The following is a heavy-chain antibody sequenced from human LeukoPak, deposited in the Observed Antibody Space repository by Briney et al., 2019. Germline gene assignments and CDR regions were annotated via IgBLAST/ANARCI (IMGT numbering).Heavy chain of an antibody. CDR3: ARGPSYVVTFGGVINWFDP. Sequence: ASVKVSCKASGYTFTSYDINWVRRATGQGREWMGWMNPNSGNTGYAQKFEGRVTMTRNTSISTAYMELSSLRSEDTAVYYCARGPSYVVTFGGVINWFDPWGQGTLVTVSS. V-gene: IGHV1-8*01. CDR2: MNPNSGNT. CDR1: GYTFTSYD. D-gene: IGHD3-16*01. J-gene: IGHJ5*02.